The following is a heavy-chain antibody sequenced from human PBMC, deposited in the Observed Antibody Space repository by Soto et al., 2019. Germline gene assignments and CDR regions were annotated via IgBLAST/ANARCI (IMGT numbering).Heavy chain of an antibody. D-gene: IGHD4-17*01. CDR1: GFAVSNNF. V-gene: IGHV3-66*01. J-gene: IGHJ3*02. CDR3: GGAATVRRSDALDI. CDR2: FYAGGSA. Sequence: CAASGFAVSNNFMGWVRQAPGKGLEWVSIFYAGGSADYVDSVKGRFTISRDNSKNTLYLQMNSLRAEDTAVYFCGGAATVRRSDALDIWGQGTKVTVSS.